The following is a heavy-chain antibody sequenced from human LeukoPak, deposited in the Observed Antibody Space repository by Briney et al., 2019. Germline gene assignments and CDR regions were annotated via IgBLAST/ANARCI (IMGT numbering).Heavy chain of an antibody. CDR3: ARDRPYSGSYYDY. D-gene: IGHD1-26*01. V-gene: IGHV4-59*01. CDR1: GGSISSYY. CDR2: INDSGTT. J-gene: IGHJ4*02. Sequence: PSETLSLTCTVSGGSISSYYWSWIRQSPGKGLEWIGYINDSGTTNYNPSLKSRVTMSVDTSKNQFSVNLSSVTAADTAVYFCARDRPYSGSYYDYWGQGKRVTVSS.